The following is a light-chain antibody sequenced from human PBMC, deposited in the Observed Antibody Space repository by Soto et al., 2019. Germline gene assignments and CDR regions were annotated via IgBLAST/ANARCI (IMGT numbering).Light chain of an antibody. Sequence: DIQMTKSPSTLSASVGDRVTITCRASQSISSWLAWYQQKPGKAPKLLIYDASSLESGVPSRFSGSGSRTEFTPAISSPQPDDYATYYCQQYNRYRTFGQGTKVEIK. V-gene: IGKV1-5*01. CDR2: DAS. CDR1: QSISSW. J-gene: IGKJ1*01. CDR3: QQYNRYRT.